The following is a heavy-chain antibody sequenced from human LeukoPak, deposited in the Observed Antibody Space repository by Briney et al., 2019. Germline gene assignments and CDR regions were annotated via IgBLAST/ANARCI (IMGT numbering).Heavy chain of an antibody. D-gene: IGHD1-7*01. CDR2: ISSSSSTV. CDR3: AREQRELQYYYYYMDV. J-gene: IGHJ6*03. Sequence: PGGSLRLSCAASGFTFSSYTMNWVRQAPGKGLEWVSYISSSSSTVYYADSVKGRFTISRDNAKDSLYLQMNSLRAEDTAVYYCAREQRELQYYYYYMDVWGKGTTITVSS. CDR1: GFTFSSYT. V-gene: IGHV3-48*01.